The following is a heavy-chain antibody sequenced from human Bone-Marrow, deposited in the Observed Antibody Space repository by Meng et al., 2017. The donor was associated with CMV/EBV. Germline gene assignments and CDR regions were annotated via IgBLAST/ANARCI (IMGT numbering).Heavy chain of an antibody. CDR1: GGSISSYY. CDR2: IYYSGST. Sequence: GSLRLSCTVSGGSISSYYWSWIRQPPGKGLEWIGYIYYSGSTNYNPSLKSRVTISVDTSKNQFSLKLSSVTAADTAVYYCARGSGNYDPHYYYGMDGWGQGTTVTVSS. J-gene: IGHJ6*02. CDR3: ARGSGNYDPHYYYGMDG. D-gene: IGHD1-7*01. V-gene: IGHV4-59*01.